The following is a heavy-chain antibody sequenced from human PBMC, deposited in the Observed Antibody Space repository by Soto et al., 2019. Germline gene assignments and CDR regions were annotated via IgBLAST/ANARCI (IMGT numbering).Heavy chain of an antibody. CDR1: GFTFSSYA. D-gene: IGHD3-22*01. CDR3: ARGAWLGYDSSRPSDKNDY. J-gene: IGHJ4*02. CDR2: ISYDGSNK. Sequence: PGGSLRLSCAASGFTFSSYAMHWVRQAPGKGLDWVAVISYDGSNKYYADSVKGRFTISRDNSKNTLYLQMNSLRAEDTAVYYCARGAWLGYDSSRPSDKNDYWGQGTLVTVSS. V-gene: IGHV3-30-3*01.